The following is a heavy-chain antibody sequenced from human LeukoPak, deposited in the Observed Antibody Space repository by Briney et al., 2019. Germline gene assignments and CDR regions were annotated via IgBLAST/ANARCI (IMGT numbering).Heavy chain of an antibody. CDR2: IYYSGST. Sequence: TSETLSLTCTVSGGSISSYYWSWIRQPPGKGLEWIGYIYYSGSTNYNPSLKSRVTISVDTSKNQFSLKLNSVTAADTAVYYCARVDGTVTTSASFYYYGMDVWGQGTTVTVSS. V-gene: IGHV4-59*01. J-gene: IGHJ6*02. CDR1: GGSISSYY. CDR3: ARVDGTVTTSASFYYYGMDV. D-gene: IGHD4-17*01.